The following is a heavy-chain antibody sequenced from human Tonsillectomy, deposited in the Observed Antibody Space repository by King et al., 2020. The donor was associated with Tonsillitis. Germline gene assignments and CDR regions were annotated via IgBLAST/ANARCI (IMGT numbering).Heavy chain of an antibody. V-gene: IGHV4-59*01. CDR3: ARVSSGSYWYFDY. CDR1: GGSISSYY. Sequence: QLQESGPGLVKPSETLSLTCTVSGGSISSYYWSWIRQRKGLEWIGYGYYSGSTNYNPSVKSRVPISVDTSKNHVSLKLRSVTAADTAVYYCARVSSGSYWYFDYWGQGTLVTVSS. J-gene: IGHJ4*02. D-gene: IGHD1-26*01. CDR2: GYYSGST.